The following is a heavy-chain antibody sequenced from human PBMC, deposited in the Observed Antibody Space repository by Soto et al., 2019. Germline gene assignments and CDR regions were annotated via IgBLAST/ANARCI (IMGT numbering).Heavy chain of an antibody. J-gene: IGHJ5*02. CDR3: AKDRAYYGSGSSANWFDP. D-gene: IGHD3-10*01. V-gene: IGHV3-23*01. Sequence: GGSLRLSCAASGFTFSSYAMSWVRQAPGKGLEWVSAISGSGGSTYYADSVKGRFTISRDNSKNTLYLQMNGLRAEDTAVYYCAKDRAYYGSGSSANWFDPWGQGTLVTVSS. CDR2: ISGSGGST. CDR1: GFTFSSYA.